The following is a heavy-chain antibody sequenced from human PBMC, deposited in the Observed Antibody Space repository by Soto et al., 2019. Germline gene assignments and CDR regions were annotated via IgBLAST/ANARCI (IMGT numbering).Heavy chain of an antibody. CDR3: ARTMYYDFWSGYYSDYYYMDV. V-gene: IGHV4-59*01. D-gene: IGHD3-3*01. CDR1: GGSISSYY. Sequence: SETLSLTCTVSGGSISSYYWSWIRQPPGKGLERIGYIYYSGSTNYNPSLKSRVTISVDTSKNQFSLKLSSVTAADTAVYYCARTMYYDFWSGYYSDYYYMDVWGKGTTVTVSS. CDR2: IYYSGST. J-gene: IGHJ6*03.